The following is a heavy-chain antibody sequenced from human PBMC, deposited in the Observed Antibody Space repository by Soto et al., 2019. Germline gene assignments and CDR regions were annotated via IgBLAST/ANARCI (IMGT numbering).Heavy chain of an antibody. CDR1: GFTFNSYG. J-gene: IGHJ4*02. D-gene: IGHD6-13*01. Sequence: QVQLVESGGGVVQPGRSLRLSCAASGFTFNSYGMHWVRQAPGKGLEWLAVIWADGDTKFYADSVKGRITISRDNSKNTLYLQMDSLRPAYTAVYYCNVASSWTLPQNDHWGQGTLVTVSS. CDR3: NVASSWTLPQNDH. V-gene: IGHV3-33*01. CDR2: IWADGDTK.